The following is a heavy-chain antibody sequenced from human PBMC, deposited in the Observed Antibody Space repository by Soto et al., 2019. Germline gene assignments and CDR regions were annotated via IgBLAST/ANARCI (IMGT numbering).Heavy chain of an antibody. Sequence: GESLKISCEGVGYSFSNHWIAWVRQMPEKGLEWMGTIYPGASDMRYSPSFRGQVTISVANSINSAYLQWGSLKASDTAKYDGARLSREFWSGPDYWGQGTLGTVSS. V-gene: IGHV5-51*01. CDR1: GYSFSNHW. J-gene: IGHJ4*02. D-gene: IGHD3-3*01. CDR2: IYPGASDM. CDR3: ARLSREFWSGPDY.